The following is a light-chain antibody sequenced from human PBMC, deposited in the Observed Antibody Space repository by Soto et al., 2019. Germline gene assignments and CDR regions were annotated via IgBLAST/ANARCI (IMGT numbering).Light chain of an antibody. V-gene: IGKV3-11*01. CDR3: HQRQSWPRT. CDR1: QYINTR. Sequence: EIVLTQSPATLSSFPGDRVTLSCRASQYINTRLAWYQHRPGQAPRLLIYQTSIGAAGIPARFSASGSATDFTLTISDVQPEDFALYYCHQRQSWPRTFGQGTKVDIK. CDR2: QTS. J-gene: IGKJ1*01.